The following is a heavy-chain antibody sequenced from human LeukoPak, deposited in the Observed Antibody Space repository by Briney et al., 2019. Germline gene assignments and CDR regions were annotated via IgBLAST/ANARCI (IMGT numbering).Heavy chain of an antibody. Sequence: GGSLRLSCAASGFTFSSYSMNWVRQAPGKGLEWVSYISSSSTIYYADSVKGRFTISRDNAKNSLYLQMNSLRAEDTAVYYCARGLRDGYNAYFDYWGQGTLVTVSS. J-gene: IGHJ4*02. D-gene: IGHD5-24*01. V-gene: IGHV3-48*01. CDR3: ARGLRDGYNAYFDY. CDR2: ISSSSTI. CDR1: GFTFSSYS.